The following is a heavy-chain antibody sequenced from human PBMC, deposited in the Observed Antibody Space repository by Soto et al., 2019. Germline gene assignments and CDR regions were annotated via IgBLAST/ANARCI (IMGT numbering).Heavy chain of an antibody. CDR3: ASPYYYDSSGAFDI. V-gene: IGHV3-48*03. CDR1: GFTFSSYE. J-gene: IGHJ3*02. CDR2: ISSSGSTI. Sequence: GGSLRLSCAASGFTFSSYEMNWVRKAPGKGLEWVSYISSSGSTIYYADSVKVRFTISRDTAKNSLYLQMNSLRAEDTAVYYCASPYYYDSSGAFDIWGQGTMVTVSS. D-gene: IGHD3-22*01.